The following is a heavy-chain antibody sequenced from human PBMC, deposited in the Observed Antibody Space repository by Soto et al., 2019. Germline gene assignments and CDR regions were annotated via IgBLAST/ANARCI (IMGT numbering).Heavy chain of an antibody. CDR2: IRSKAYGGTT. Sequence: SLRLSCTASGFTFGDYAMSWFRQAPGKGLEWVGFIRSKAYGGTTEYAASVKGRFTISRDDSKSIAYLQMNSLKTEDTAVYYCTRERYSYGSGGGWFDPWGQGTLVTVSS. D-gene: IGHD5-18*01. J-gene: IGHJ5*02. V-gene: IGHV3-49*03. CDR3: TRERYSYGSGGGWFDP. CDR1: GFTFGDYA.